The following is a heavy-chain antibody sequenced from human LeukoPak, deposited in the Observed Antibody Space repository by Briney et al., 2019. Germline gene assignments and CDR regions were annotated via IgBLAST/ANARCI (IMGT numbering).Heavy chain of an antibody. D-gene: IGHD3-22*01. Sequence: GGSLRLSCAASGFTFDDYGMSWVRQAPGKELEWVSGINWNGGSTGYADSVKGRFTISRDNAKNSLYLQMNSLRAEDTALYYCARSSRAYSLVVVITPFDYWGQGTLVTVSS. CDR2: INWNGGST. V-gene: IGHV3-20*04. CDR1: GFTFDDYG. CDR3: ARSSRAYSLVVVITPFDY. J-gene: IGHJ4*02.